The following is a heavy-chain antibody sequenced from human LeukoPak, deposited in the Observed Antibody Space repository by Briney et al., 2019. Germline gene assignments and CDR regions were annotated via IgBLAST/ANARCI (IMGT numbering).Heavy chain of an antibody. V-gene: IGHV4-34*01. Sequence: SETLSLTCAVYGGSFSGYYWSWIRQPPGKGPEWIGEINHSGSTNYNPSLKSRVTISVDTSKNQFSLKLSSVTAADTAVYYCAREPLLLWFGEYTWGQGTLVTVSS. CDR3: AREPLLLWFGEYT. J-gene: IGHJ4*02. CDR1: GGSFSGYY. CDR2: INHSGST. D-gene: IGHD3-10*01.